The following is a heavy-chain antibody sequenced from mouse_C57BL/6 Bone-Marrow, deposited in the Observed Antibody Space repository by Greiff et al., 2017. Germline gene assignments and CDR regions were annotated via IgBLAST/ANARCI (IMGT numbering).Heavy chain of an antibody. CDR2: IDPETGGT. Sequence: QVQLQQSVAELVRPGASVTLSCKASGYTFTDYEMHWVKQTPVHGLEWIGAIDPETGGTAYNQKFKGKAILTADKSSSTAYMELRSLTSEDSAVYYCTRRPYYYGNYWGQGTTLTVSS. V-gene: IGHV1-15*01. CDR1: GYTFTDYE. CDR3: TRRPYYYGNY. J-gene: IGHJ2*01. D-gene: IGHD1-1*01.